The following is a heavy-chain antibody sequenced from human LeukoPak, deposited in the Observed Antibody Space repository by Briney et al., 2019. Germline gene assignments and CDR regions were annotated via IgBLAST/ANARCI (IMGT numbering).Heavy chain of an antibody. V-gene: IGHV3-20*04. J-gene: IGHJ3*02. Sequence: GGSLRLSCAASGFTFSSYAMSWVRHAPGKGLEWVSGINWNGGSTGYADSVKGRFTISRDNAKNSLYLQMNSLRAEDTALYYCASDDYDYVWGSYRRRDAFDIWGQGTMVTVSS. CDR1: GFTFSSYA. CDR3: ASDDYDYVWGSYRRRDAFDI. D-gene: IGHD3-16*02. CDR2: INWNGGST.